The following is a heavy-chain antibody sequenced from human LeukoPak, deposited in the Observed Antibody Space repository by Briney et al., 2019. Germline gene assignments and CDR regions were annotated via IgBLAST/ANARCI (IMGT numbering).Heavy chain of an antibody. D-gene: IGHD3-10*01. Sequence: GGSLRLSCAASGFTFSNAWMSWVRQAPGKGLEWVGHIKSKTDGGTTDYAAPVKGRFTISRDDSKNTLYLQMNSLKTEDTAVYYCTTDITMVRGVIIIDWFDPWGQGTLVTVSS. CDR3: TTDITMVRGVIIIDWFDP. V-gene: IGHV3-15*01. CDR1: GFTFSNAW. CDR2: IKSKTDGGTT. J-gene: IGHJ5*02.